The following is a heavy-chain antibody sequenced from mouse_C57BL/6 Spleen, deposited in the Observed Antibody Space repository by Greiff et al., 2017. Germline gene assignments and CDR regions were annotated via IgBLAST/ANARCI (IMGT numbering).Heavy chain of an antibody. CDR3: SSGLAY. J-gene: IGHJ3*01. Sequence: EVQLQQSGAELVRPGASVKLSCTASGFNIKGDYMPWVKQRPEQGLEWIGWIDPENGDTEYAAKFQGQATITADTPSSTAYLQLSRLTSEDTAVYYVSSGLAYWGQGTLVTVSA. V-gene: IGHV14-4*01. CDR2: IDPENGDT. CDR1: GFNIKGDY. D-gene: IGHD2-2*01.